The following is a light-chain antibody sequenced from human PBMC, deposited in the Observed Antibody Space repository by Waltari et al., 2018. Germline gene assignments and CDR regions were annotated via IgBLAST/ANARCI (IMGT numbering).Light chain of an antibody. CDR3: QQYHSYPYT. CDR2: KAS. J-gene: IGKJ2*01. CDR1: QTISPY. Sequence: DIQMTQSPSTLSASVGDRVTISCRASQTISPYLVWYQQKPGKAPKLLIYKASSLESGVPSRFSGSGYGTEFTLTISSLQPDDFATYYCQQYHSYPYTFDQGTKLEI. V-gene: IGKV1-5*03.